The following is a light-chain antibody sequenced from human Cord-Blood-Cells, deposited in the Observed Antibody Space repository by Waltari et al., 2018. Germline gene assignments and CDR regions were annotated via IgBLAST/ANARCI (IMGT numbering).Light chain of an antibody. V-gene: IGKV1-17*01. CDR1: QSISSY. J-gene: IGKJ4*01. CDR3: LQHNSYPLT. Sequence: DIQMTQSPSSLSASVGDRVTITFRASQSISSYLNWYQQKPGKAPKLLIYAASSLQSGVPSRFSGSGSGTEFTLTISSLQPEDFATYYCLQHNSYPLTFGGGTKVEIK. CDR2: AAS.